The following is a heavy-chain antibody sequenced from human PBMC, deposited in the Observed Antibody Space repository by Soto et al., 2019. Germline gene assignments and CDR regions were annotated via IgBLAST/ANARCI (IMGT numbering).Heavy chain of an antibody. J-gene: IGHJ4*02. CDR3: ARARYDSSGYYYFDY. V-gene: IGHV4-59*01. CDR1: GGSISGYY. Sequence: SETLSLTCTVSGGSISGYYWSWIRQPPGKGLEWIGYIYYSGSTNYNPSLKSRVTIPLDTSKNQFSLRLRSVTAADTAVYYCARARYDSSGYYYFDYWGQGTLVTVSS. CDR2: IYYSGST. D-gene: IGHD3-22*01.